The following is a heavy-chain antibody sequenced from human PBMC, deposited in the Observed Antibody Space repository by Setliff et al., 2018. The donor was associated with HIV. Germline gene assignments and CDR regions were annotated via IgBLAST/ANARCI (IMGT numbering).Heavy chain of an antibody. D-gene: IGHD6-13*01. J-gene: IGHJ1*01. CDR1: GFSFSIYD. V-gene: IGHV3-23*01. Sequence: PGGSLRLSCAASGFSFSIYDMSWVRQAPGKGLEWVSYISSSSSTIYYADSVRGRFTISRDNSKNTLYLQMNSLRAEDTAVYYCAKDRAHIAAAGTLPANAECFQHWGQGTLVTVSS. CDR2: ISSSSSTI. CDR3: AKDRAHIAAAGTLPANAECFQH.